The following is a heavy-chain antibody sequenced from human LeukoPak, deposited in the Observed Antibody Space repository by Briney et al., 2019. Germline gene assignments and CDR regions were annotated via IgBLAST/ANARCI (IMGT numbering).Heavy chain of an antibody. V-gene: IGHV3-30*02. CDR2: ERYDGSDK. CDR1: ASTFSTYG. J-gene: IGHJ4*02. Sequence: GGSLRLSCAASASTFSTYGMHWVRQAPGKGLEWVAFERYDGSDKYYADSVKGRFTISRDNSKNTLYLQMNSLRAEDTAVYYCATEALDFWGQGTLVTVSS. CDR3: ATEALDF.